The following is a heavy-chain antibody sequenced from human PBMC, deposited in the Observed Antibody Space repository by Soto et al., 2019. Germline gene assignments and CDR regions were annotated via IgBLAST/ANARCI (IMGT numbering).Heavy chain of an antibody. CDR2: INEDGGEK. Sequence: TGGSLRLSCIVSGFTFSRYWMTWIRQAPGKGPEWVAHINEDGGEKYYVDSVKGRFTISRDNAKNSLYLDMKSLRAEDTAVYYCVKIERRDHGDYCPRYWGQGTLVTVSS. CDR3: VKIERRDHGDYCPRY. D-gene: IGHD4-17*01. V-gene: IGHV3-7*03. CDR1: GFTFSRYW. J-gene: IGHJ4*02.